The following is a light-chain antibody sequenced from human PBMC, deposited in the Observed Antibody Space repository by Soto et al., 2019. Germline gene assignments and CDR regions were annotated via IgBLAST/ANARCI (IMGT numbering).Light chain of an antibody. V-gene: IGKV1-5*01. Sequence: DIQMTQSPSTLSASVGDRVTITCRASQSISTWLAWYQQKPGKAPQLLIYDAFSLESGVPSRFSGSGSGTEFTLTISSLQPDDSATYYCQQYNSYWTFXQGTKVDIK. CDR1: QSISTW. J-gene: IGKJ1*01. CDR2: DAF. CDR3: QQYNSYWT.